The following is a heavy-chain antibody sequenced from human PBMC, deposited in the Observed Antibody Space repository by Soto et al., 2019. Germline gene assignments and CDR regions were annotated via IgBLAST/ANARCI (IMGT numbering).Heavy chain of an antibody. Sequence: QVQLQESGPGLVKPSGTLSLTCAVSGVSIGSHDWWTWVRQPPGKGLEWIGESHQSGNTNYNSSLESRVTISLVKSKNPFSLQLSSVTVADTAVYYCATRDTGRVYWGQGTLVTVSS. D-gene: IGHD5-18*01. V-gene: IGHV4-4*02. J-gene: IGHJ4*02. CDR3: ATRDTGRVY. CDR1: GVSIGSHDW. CDR2: SHQSGNT.